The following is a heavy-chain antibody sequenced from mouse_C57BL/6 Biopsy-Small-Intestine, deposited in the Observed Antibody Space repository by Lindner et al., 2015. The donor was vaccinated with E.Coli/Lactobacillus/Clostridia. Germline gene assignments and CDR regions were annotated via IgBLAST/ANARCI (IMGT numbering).Heavy chain of an antibody. CDR3: ARWGLNWHFFDY. J-gene: IGHJ2*01. CDR1: GYTFTNYD. CDR2: IYPGNDNT. V-gene: IGHV1-85*01. D-gene: IGHD4-1*02. Sequence: VQLQESGPELAKSGASVKLACKASGYTFTNYDINWVIQRPGQGLEWIGWIYPGNDNTKYNEKFKDKATLTVDTSSSTAYMELHSLTPEDSAVYFCARWGLNWHFFDYWGQGTTLTVSA.